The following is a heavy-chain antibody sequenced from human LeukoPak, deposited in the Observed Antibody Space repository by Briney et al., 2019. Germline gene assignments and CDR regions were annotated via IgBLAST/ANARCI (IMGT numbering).Heavy chain of an antibody. CDR3: ARDVGVLFDP. V-gene: IGHV4-61*02. D-gene: IGHD1-26*01. CDR1: GGSISSGSYY. Sequence: SETLSLTCTVSGGSISSGSYYWSWIRQPAGKGLEWIGRIYTSGSTNYNPSLKSRVTISVDTSKNQFSLKLSSVTAADTAVYYCARDVGVLFDPWGQGTLVTVSS. CDR2: IYTSGST. J-gene: IGHJ5*02.